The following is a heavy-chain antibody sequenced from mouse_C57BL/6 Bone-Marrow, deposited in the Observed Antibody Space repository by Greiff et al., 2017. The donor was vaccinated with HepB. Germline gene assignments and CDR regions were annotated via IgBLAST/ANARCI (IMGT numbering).Heavy chain of an antibody. J-gene: IGHJ1*03. V-gene: IGHV5-12*01. CDR3: ARRVYYYGFDV. Sequence: EVKLVESGGGLVQPGGSLKLSCAASGFTFSDYYMYWVRQTPEKRLEWVAYISNGGGSTYYPDTVKGRSTISRDNAKNTPYLQMSRLKSEAAAMYYCARRVYYYGFDVWGTGTTVTVSS. CDR1: GFTFSDYY. D-gene: IGHD1-1*01. CDR2: ISNGGGST.